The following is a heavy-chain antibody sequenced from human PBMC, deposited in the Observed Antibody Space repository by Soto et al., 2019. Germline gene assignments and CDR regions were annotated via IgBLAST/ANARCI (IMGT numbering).Heavy chain of an antibody. Sequence: PSETLSLTCAVSGGSISSSNWWSWVRQPPGKGLEWIGEIYHSGSTNYNPSLKSRVTISVDKSKNQFSLKLSSVTAADTAVYYCASREMYSGSYYYWGQGTLVTVSS. J-gene: IGHJ4*02. CDR1: GGSISSSNW. D-gene: IGHD1-26*01. CDR3: ASREMYSGSYYY. V-gene: IGHV4-4*02. CDR2: IYHSGST.